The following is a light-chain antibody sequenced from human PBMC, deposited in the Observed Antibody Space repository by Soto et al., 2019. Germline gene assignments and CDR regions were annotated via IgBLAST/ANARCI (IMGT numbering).Light chain of an antibody. V-gene: IGKV4-1*01. CDR3: QQYNNIPYT. J-gene: IGKJ2*01. CDR2: WAS. CDR1: QSVLYSSHNKNY. Sequence: DIVMTQSPDSLAVSLGERATINCKSSQSVLYSSHNKNYLVWYQQKQGQPPKLLIYWASTRGSGVPDRFSGSGSGTDFTLTISNLQAEDVAVYYCQQYNNIPYTFGQGTKLEIK.